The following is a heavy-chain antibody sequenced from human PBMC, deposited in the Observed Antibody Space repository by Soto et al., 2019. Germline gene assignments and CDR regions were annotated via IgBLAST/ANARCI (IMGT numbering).Heavy chain of an antibody. CDR2: ISYDGSNK. Sequence: GGSLRLSCAASGFTFSSYAMHWVRQAPGKGLEWVAVISYDGSNKYYANSVKGRFTISRDNSKNTLYLQMNSLRVEDTAVYYCARPSSVVVTAFIGYYGMDVWGQGTTVTVSS. CDR1: GFTFSSYA. J-gene: IGHJ6*02. CDR3: ARPSSVVVTAFIGYYGMDV. V-gene: IGHV3-30-3*01. D-gene: IGHD2-21*02.